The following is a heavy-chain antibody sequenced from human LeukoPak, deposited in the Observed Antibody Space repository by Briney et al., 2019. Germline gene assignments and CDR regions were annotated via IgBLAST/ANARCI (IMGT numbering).Heavy chain of an antibody. V-gene: IGHV3-73*01. Sequence: PGGSLRLSCAASGFTFSGSAMHWVRQASGKGLEWVGRIRSKANSYATAYAASVKGRFTISRDDSKNTAYLQMNSLRTEDTAVYYCTRRSERELLQDFDYWGQGTLVTVSS. J-gene: IGHJ4*02. D-gene: IGHD1-26*01. CDR2: IRSKANSYAT. CDR3: TRRSERELLQDFDY. CDR1: GFTFSGSA.